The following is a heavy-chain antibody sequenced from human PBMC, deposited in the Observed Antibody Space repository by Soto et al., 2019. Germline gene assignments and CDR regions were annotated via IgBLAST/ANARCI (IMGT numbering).Heavy chain of an antibody. V-gene: IGHV4-59*08. CDR3: ARHHPRWPTIPNGAFDI. CDR2: IYDSGST. J-gene: IGHJ3*02. Sequence: PSETLSLTFPVSGGSISSYYWSWIRQPPRKGLEWIGYIYDSGSTNYNPALKSRVTISVDTSKNQFSLKLSSVTAADTAVYYCARHHPRWPTIPNGAFDIWGQGTMVTVSS. D-gene: IGHD3-3*01. CDR1: GGSISSYY.